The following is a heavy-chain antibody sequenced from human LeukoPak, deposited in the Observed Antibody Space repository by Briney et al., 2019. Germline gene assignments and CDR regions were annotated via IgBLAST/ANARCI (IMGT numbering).Heavy chain of an antibody. CDR3: AGQTTVVTTTLFDY. D-gene: IGHD4-23*01. CDR1: GGSISSSSYY. CDR2: IYYSGST. V-gene: IGHV4-39*01. Sequence: PSETLSLTCTVSGGSISSSSYYWGWIRQPPGKGLEWIGSIYYSGSTYYNPSLKSRVTIPVDTSKNQFSLKLSSVTAADTAVYYCAGQTTVVTTTLFDYWGQGTLVTVSS. J-gene: IGHJ4*02.